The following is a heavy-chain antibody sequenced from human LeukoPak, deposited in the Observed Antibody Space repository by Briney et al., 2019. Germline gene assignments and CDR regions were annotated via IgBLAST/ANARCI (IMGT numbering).Heavy chain of an antibody. V-gene: IGHV4-34*01. CDR3: ARVYYSSSYDYWYFDL. CDR2: INHSGST. J-gene: IGHJ2*01. D-gene: IGHD6-13*01. CDR1: GGSFSGYY. Sequence: SETLSLTCAVYGGSFSGYYWSWIRQPPGKGLEWIGEINHSGSTNYNPSLKSRVTISVDTSKTQFSLKLSSVTAADTAVYCCARVYYSSSYDYWYFDLWGRGTLVTVSS.